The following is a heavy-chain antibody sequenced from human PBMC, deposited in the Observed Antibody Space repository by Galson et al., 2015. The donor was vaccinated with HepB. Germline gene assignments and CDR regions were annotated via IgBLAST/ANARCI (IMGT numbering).Heavy chain of an antibody. CDR1: GFTFSSYD. D-gene: IGHD3-22*01. CDR3: ARDDYYYDSSGYYFHEDY. J-gene: IGHJ4*02. Sequence: SLRLSCAASGFTFSSYDMSWVRQAPGKGLEWVSAISGSGGNTYYADSVKGRFTISRDSSKSTLYLQMNSLRAEGTAVYYCARDDYYYDSSGYYFHEDYWGQGTLVTVSS. CDR2: ISGSGGNT. V-gene: IGHV3-23*01.